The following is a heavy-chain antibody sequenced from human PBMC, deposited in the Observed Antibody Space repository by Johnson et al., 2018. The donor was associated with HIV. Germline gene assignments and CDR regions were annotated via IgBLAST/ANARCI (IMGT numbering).Heavy chain of an antibody. V-gene: IGHV3-48*03. D-gene: IGHD3-10*01. CDR1: GFTFSSYE. J-gene: IGHJ3*02. Sequence: VQLVESGGGLVQHGGSLRLSCAASGFTFSSYEMNWVRQAPGQGLEWVSYISSSGSIIFYADSVKGRFTISRDNAKNSLNLQMNSLRAEDTAVYYCARDKGVLVWFGEPIGAFDIWGQGTMVTVSS. CDR2: ISSSGSII. CDR3: ARDKGVLVWFGEPIGAFDI.